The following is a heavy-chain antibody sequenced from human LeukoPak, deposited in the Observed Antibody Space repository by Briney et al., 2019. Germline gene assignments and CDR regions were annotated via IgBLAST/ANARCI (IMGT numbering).Heavy chain of an antibody. J-gene: IGHJ4*02. V-gene: IGHV1-18*01. D-gene: IGHD6-19*01. CDR1: GYTFTSYG. Sequence: ASVKVSCKASGYTFTSYGISWVRQAPGQGLEWMGWISAYNGNTNYAQKLQGRVTMTTDTSTSTAYVELRSLRSDDTAVYYCARLSGWYGVPFDYWGQGTLVTVSS. CDR3: ARLSGWYGVPFDY. CDR2: ISAYNGNT.